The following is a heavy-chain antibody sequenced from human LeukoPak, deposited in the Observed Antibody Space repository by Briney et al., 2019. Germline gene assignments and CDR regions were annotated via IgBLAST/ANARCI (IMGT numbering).Heavy chain of an antibody. CDR2: INPNSGGT. V-gene: IGHV1-2*02. D-gene: IGHD2-15*01. CDR1: GYTFTGYY. J-gene: IGHJ5*02. CDR3: ARDAGYCSGGSCYPPGLGWFDP. Sequence: GASVKVSCKASGYTFTGYYMRWVRQAPGQGLEWMGWINPNSGGTNYAQKFQGRVTMTRDTSISTAYMELSRLRSDDTAVYYCARDAGYCSGGSCYPPGLGWFDPWGQGTLVTVSS.